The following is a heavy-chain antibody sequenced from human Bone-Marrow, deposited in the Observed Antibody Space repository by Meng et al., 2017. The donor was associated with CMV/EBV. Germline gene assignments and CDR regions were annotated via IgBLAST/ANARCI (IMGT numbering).Heavy chain of an antibody. J-gene: IGHJ5*02. D-gene: IGHD6-13*01. V-gene: IGHV1-69*10. CDR1: GGTFSSYA. Sequence: KASGGTFSSYAISWVRQAPGQGLEWMGVIIPILGIANYAQKFQGRVTITADKSTSTAYMELSSLRSEDTAVYYCASGVAAAGGWFDPWGQGTLVTVSS. CDR2: IIPILGIA. CDR3: ASGVAAAGGWFDP.